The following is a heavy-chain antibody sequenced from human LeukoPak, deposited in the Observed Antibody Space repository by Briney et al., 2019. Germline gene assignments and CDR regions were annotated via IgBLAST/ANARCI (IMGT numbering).Heavy chain of an antibody. V-gene: IGHV3-23*01. CDR3: ARDLHYYVAMDV. J-gene: IGHJ6*02. D-gene: IGHD3-10*02. CDR2: IRGSGGST. Sequence: SGGSLRLSCAASGFTFTSYAMSWVRQAPGEGLEWVSAIRGSGGSTYYADSVKGRFTISRDNSKSLLFLQLNSLRAEDTALYYCARDLHYYVAMDVWGQGTTVTVSS. CDR1: GFTFTSYA.